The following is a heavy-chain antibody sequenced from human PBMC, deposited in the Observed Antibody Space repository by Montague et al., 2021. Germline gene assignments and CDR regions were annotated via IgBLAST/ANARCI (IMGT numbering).Heavy chain of an antibody. CDR1: GFTFSNYW. CDR2: IQYDASST. V-gene: IGHV3-74*01. Sequence: SLRLSCAASGFTFSNYWMHWVRQAPGKGLVWVSHIQYDASSTGYADSVKGRFTISRDNAKNTLYLQMNSLRAEDTAVYYCARSAFAAAVDPWGQGTLVTVSS. D-gene: IGHD3-10*01. J-gene: IGHJ5*02. CDR3: ARSAFAAAVDP.